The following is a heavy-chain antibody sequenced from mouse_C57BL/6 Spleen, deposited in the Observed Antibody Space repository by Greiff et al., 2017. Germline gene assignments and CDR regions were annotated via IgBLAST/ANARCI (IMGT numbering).Heavy chain of an antibody. D-gene: IGHD1-1*01. CDR1: GYTFTGYW. CDR2: ILPGSGST. Sequence: HVQLKESGAELMKPGASVKLSCKATGYTFTGYWIEWVKQRPGHGLEWIGEILPGSGSTNSNEKFKGKATFTADTSSNTAYMQLSSLTTEDSAIYYCASAWGSYAMDYWGQGTSVTVSS. J-gene: IGHJ4*01. V-gene: IGHV1-9*01. CDR3: ASAWGSYAMDY.